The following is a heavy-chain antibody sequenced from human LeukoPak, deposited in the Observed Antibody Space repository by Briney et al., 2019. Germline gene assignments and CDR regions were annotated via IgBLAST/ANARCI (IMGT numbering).Heavy chain of an antibody. D-gene: IGHD1-14*01. CDR3: ARDRKYSPKWFDA. J-gene: IGHJ5*02. Sequence: GASVKVSCKASGYSFTSFGISWVRQAPGQGPEWMGWISAHNGDTYYVEKFQGRVTMTTDTSTSTAYMQLTSLGSDDTAVYYCARDRKYSPKWFDAWGQGTLVTVSS. CDR2: ISAHNGDT. V-gene: IGHV1-18*01. CDR1: GYSFTSFG.